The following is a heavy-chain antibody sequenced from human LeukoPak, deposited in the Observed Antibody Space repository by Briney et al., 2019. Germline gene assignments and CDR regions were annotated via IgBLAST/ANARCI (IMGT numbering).Heavy chain of an antibody. CDR3: ARSYSSSSVLSYYYFYMDV. Sequence: SETLSLTCSVSGGSISSDSYSWSWIRQPAGKGLEWIGRIYTSESTNYNPSLKSRVTISVDTSKNQFSLKVSSVTAADTAVYYCARSYSSSSVLSYYYFYMDVWGKGTTVTVSS. J-gene: IGHJ6*03. D-gene: IGHD6-13*01. CDR2: IYTSEST. CDR1: GGSISSDSYS. V-gene: IGHV4-61*02.